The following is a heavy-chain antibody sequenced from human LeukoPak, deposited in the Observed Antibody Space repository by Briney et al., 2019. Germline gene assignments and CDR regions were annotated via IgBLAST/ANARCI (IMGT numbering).Heavy chain of an antibody. CDR3: ARSELVRSEDRYCSGGSCYHPDYFDY. CDR2: IYYSGST. J-gene: IGHJ4*02. D-gene: IGHD2-15*01. Sequence: SETLSLTCTVAGGSISSSSYYWGWIRQPPGKGLEWIGSIYYSGSTYYDPSLKSRVTISVDTSKNQFSLKLSSVTAADTAVYYCARSELVRSEDRYCSGGSCYHPDYFDYWGQGTLVTVSS. CDR1: GGSISSSSYY. V-gene: IGHV4-39*01.